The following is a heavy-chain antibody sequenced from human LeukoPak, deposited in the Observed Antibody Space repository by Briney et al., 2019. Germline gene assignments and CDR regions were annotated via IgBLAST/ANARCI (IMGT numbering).Heavy chain of an antibody. CDR1: GFTFTGYY. Sequence: ASVKVSCKTSGFTFTGYYMHWVRQAPGQGLEWMGWINLNSGGTNYAQNFQGRATMTRDTSITTAYMELSRLTSDDTAVYYCARDRVTTNTPYFDSWGQGTLVTVSS. CDR2: INLNSGGT. V-gene: IGHV1-2*02. D-gene: IGHD4-17*01. CDR3: ARDRVTTNTPYFDS. J-gene: IGHJ4*02.